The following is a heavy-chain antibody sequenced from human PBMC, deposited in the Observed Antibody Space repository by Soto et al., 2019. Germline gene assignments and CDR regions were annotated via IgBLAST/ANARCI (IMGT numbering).Heavy chain of an antibody. V-gene: IGHV4-34*01. J-gene: IGHJ6*03. CDR3: ARGLGDIVVVPAAQKVDYYYYMDV. CDR2: INHSGST. CDR1: GFTFSSYS. Sequence: GSLRLSCAASGFTFSSYSMNWVRQAPGKGLEWIGEINHSGSTNYNPSLKSRVTISVDTSKNQFSLKLSSVTAADTAVYYCARGLGDIVVVPAAQKVDYYYYMDVWGKGTTVTVSS. D-gene: IGHD2-2*01.